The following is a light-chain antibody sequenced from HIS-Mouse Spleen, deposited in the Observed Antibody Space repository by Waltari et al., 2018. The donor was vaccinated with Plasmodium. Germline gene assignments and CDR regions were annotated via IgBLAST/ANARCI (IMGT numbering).Light chain of an antibody. J-gene: IGLJ3*02. Sequence: SSELTQDPAVSVALGQTVRITCQGASLRSYYASRYQQKPGQAPVLVIYGKNNRPSWIPDRFSGSSSGNTASLTITGAQAEDEADYYCNSRDSSGNHWVFGGGTKLTVL. CDR3: NSRDSSGNHWV. V-gene: IGLV3-19*01. CDR2: GKN. CDR1: SLRSYY.